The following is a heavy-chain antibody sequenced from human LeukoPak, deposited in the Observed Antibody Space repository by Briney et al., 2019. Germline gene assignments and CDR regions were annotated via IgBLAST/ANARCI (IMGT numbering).Heavy chain of an antibody. J-gene: IGHJ4*02. V-gene: IGHV4-4*07. CDR3: ASEWYQLLYPSQWYFDY. Sequence: SETLSLTCTVSAGSISSYYWSWIRQPAGKGLAWIGRIYTSGSTNYNPSLKSRVTMSVDTSKNQFSLKLSSVTAADTAVYYCASEWYQLLYPSQWYFDYWGQGTLVTVSS. D-gene: IGHD2-2*02. CDR2: IYTSGST. CDR1: AGSISSYY.